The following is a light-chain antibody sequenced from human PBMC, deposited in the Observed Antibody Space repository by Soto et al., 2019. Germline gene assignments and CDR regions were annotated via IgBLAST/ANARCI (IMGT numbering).Light chain of an antibody. CDR1: SSDVGGYNS. CDR2: EVT. Sequence: QPVLTQPPSAAGSPGQSVTISCTGTSSDVGGYNSVSWYQQHPGKAPKVIIYEVTKRPSGVPDRFSGSKSGNTASLTVSGLQAEDDADYYCSSYAGSNNVLFGGGTKLTVL. CDR3: SSYAGSNNVL. J-gene: IGLJ3*02. V-gene: IGLV2-8*01.